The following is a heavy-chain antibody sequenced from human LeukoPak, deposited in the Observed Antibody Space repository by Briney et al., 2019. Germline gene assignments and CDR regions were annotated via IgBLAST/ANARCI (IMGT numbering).Heavy chain of an antibody. D-gene: IGHD1-26*01. CDR2: INPNSGGT. CDR1: GYTFTGYY. CDR3: ARVDKEIVGATIDY. Sequence: ASVKVSCKASGYTFTGYYMHWVRQAPGQGLEWMGWINPNSGGTNYAQKFQGRVTMTRDTSISTAYMELSRLRSDDTAVYYCARVDKEIVGATIDYWGQGTLVTVSS. V-gene: IGHV1-2*02. J-gene: IGHJ4*02.